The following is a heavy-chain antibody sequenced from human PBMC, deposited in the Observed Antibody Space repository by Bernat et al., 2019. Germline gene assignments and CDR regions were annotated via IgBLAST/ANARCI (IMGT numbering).Heavy chain of an antibody. CDR3: AKDRSSHYDFWSGSTPEY. V-gene: IGHV3-30*18. Sequence: QVQVVESGGGVVQPGRSLRLSCAASGFTFRSYGMHWVRQAPGKGLEWVAFISYDGNNKFYADSVKGRFTISRDNSKNTLFLQMNSLRPEDTAVYYCAKDRSSHYDFWSGSTPEYWGQGTLVTVSS. CDR1: GFTFRSYG. J-gene: IGHJ4*02. D-gene: IGHD3-3*01. CDR2: ISYDGNNK.